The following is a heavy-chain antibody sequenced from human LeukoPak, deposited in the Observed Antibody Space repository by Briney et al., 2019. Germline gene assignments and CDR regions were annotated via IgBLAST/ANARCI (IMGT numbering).Heavy chain of an antibody. Sequence: GGSLRLSCAASGFTFSSYWIHWVRQAPGKGLVWVSRTNSDGSSTSYAASVKGRFTISRGNVKNTVYLQMNSLRAEDTAVYYCTRGGGGNSFGQFDSWGQGTLVTVSS. J-gene: IGHJ4*02. CDR3: TRGGGGNSFGQFDS. V-gene: IGHV3-74*01. CDR2: TNSDGSST. CDR1: GFTFSSYW. D-gene: IGHD5-18*01.